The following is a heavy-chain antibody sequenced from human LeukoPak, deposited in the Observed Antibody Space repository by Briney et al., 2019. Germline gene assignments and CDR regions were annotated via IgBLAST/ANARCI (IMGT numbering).Heavy chain of an antibody. Sequence: GGSLRLSCAASGLSFSSYAMHWVRQAPGKGLEWVSGISGSGDNTYYADSVKGRFTISRDNSKNTLYVQVNSLGTEDTAAYYCAKGSYYDSSGSFYFDYWGQGTLVTVSS. CDR1: GLSFSSYA. D-gene: IGHD3-22*01. J-gene: IGHJ4*02. CDR3: AKGSYYDSSGSFYFDY. CDR2: ISGSGDNT. V-gene: IGHV3-23*01.